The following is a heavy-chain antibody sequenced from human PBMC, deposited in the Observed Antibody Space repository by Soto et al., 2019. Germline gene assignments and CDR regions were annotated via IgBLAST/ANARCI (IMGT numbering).Heavy chain of an antibody. V-gene: IGHV4-34*12. Sequence: QVHLQQWGAGLLKPSETLSLTCAVSGGSFNANYWSWIRQPPGKGLEWIGEIFHNGLTNYNPSLKSRVTISVDTSKNQFSLNLNSVTAADTAIYFWASARWDYWAQGTLVTVSS. CDR2: IFHNGLT. J-gene: IGHJ4*02. CDR1: GGSFNANY. CDR3: ASARWDY.